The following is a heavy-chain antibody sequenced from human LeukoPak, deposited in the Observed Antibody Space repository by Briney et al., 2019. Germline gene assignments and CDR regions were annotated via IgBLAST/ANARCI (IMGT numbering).Heavy chain of an antibody. V-gene: IGHV3-23*01. CDR1: GFTFSSYA. CDR2: ISGSGGST. CDR3: AKGASSSSWYFGWFDP. Sequence: GGSLRLSCAASGFTFSSYAMSWVRQAPGKGLEWVSAISGSGGSTYCADSVKGRFTISRDNSKNTLYLQMNSLRAEDTAVYYCAKGASSSSWYFGWFDPWGQGTLVTVSS. J-gene: IGHJ5*02. D-gene: IGHD6-13*01.